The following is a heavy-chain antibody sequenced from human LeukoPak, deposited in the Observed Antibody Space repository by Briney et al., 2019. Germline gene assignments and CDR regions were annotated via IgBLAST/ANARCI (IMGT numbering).Heavy chain of an antibody. V-gene: IGHV1-24*01. J-gene: IGHJ4*02. CDR3: ATYDLGYGSHHFDY. CDR2: FDPEDGET. CDR1: GYTLTELS. Sequence: ASVKVSCKVSGYTLTELSMHWVRQAPGKGLEWMGGFDPEDGETIYAQKFQGRVTMTEDTSTDTAYMELSSLRSEDTAVYYCATYDLGYGSHHFDYWGQGTLVTVSS. D-gene: IGHD3-10*01.